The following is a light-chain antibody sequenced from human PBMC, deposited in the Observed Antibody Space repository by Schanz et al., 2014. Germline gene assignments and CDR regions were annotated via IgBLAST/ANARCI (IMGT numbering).Light chain of an antibody. CDR3: HQYDSSPRT. J-gene: IGKJ1*01. Sequence: EIVLTQSPGTLSLSPGERGTLSCRSSQSVRSSYLAWYQQKPGQAPRLLIYGTTNRATGIPDRFSGSGSGTDFTLTISRLEPEDFAVYYCHQYDSSPRTFGQGTKVEIK. CDR2: GTT. V-gene: IGKV3-20*01. CDR1: QSVRSSY.